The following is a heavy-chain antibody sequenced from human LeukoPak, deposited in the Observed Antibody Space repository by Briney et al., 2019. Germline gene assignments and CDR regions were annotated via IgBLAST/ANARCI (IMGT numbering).Heavy chain of an antibody. Sequence: ASVKVSCKASGYTFTGYYMHWVRQAPGQGLEWMGWINPNSGGTNYAQKFQGRVTMTRDTSISTAYMELSRLRSDDTAVYYCARGGDYYDSSGYSDDAFDMWGQGTMVTVSS. V-gene: IGHV1-2*02. CDR1: GYTFTGYY. D-gene: IGHD3-22*01. CDR2: INPNSGGT. J-gene: IGHJ3*02. CDR3: ARGGDYYDSSGYSDDAFDM.